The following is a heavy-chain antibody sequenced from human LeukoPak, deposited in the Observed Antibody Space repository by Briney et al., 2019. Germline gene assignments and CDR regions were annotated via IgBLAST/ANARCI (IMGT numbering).Heavy chain of an antibody. Sequence: SETLSLTCAVYGGSFSGYYWSWIRQPPGKWLEWIGEINHSGSTNYNPSLKSRVTISVDTSKNQFSLKLSSVTAADTAVYYCARGPGAAGRVSWFDPWGQGTLVTVSS. CDR3: ARGPGAAGRVSWFDP. J-gene: IGHJ5*02. D-gene: IGHD6-13*01. CDR1: GGSFSGYY. CDR2: INHSGST. V-gene: IGHV4-34*01.